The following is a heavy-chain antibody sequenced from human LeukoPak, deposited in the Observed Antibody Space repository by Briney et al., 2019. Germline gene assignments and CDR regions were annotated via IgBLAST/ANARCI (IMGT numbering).Heavy chain of an antibody. V-gene: IGHV1-2*02. CDR1: GYTFTGYY. CDR2: INPNSGGT. Sequence: ASVTVSCKASGYTFTGYYMHWVRQAPGQGLEWMGWINPNSGGTNYAQKFQGRVTMTRDTSISTAYMELSRLRSDDTAVYYCAREGGDSSSWGNWGFDPWGQGTLVTVSS. CDR3: AREGGDSSSWGNWGFDP. J-gene: IGHJ5*02. D-gene: IGHD6-13*01.